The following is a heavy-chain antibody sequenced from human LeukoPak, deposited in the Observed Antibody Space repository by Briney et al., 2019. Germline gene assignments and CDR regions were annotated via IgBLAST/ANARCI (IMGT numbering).Heavy chain of an antibody. CDR1: GGTFSSNG. CDR3: AKESNYEGGGYYVYFAY. D-gene: IGHD3-22*01. V-gene: IGHV1-69*04. J-gene: IGHJ4*02. Sequence: SVKVSCKASGGTFSSNGISWVRQAPGQGLEWMGRILPFLGTANYAQNFQGRVTITADRSTGTSYMELSSLRSEDTAVYYCAKESNYEGGGYYVYFAYWGQGTPITVSS. CDR2: ILPFLGTA.